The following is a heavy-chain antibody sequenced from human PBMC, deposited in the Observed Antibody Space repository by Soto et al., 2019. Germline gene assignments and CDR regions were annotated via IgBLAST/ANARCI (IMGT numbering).Heavy chain of an antibody. J-gene: IGHJ5*02. CDR1: GYSISSGYY. CDR2: IYHSGST. V-gene: IGHV4-38-2*02. Sequence: PAETLSLTCTVSGYSISSGYYWGFIRQPPGKGLEWIGSIYHSGSTYYNPSLKSRVTISVDTSKNQFSLKLSSVTAADTAVYYCAMRIWFGAPTGWFDPWGQGTLVTVSS. CDR3: AMRIWFGAPTGWFDP. D-gene: IGHD3-10*01.